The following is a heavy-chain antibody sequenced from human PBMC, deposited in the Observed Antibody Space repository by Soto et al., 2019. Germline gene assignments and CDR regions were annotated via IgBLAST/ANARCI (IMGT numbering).Heavy chain of an antibody. CDR3: ARDDAADGSSSWYGGFDY. J-gene: IGHJ4*02. Sequence: FETLSLTCTVSGGSVSSGSYYWSWIRQPPGKGLEWIGYIYYSGSTNYNPSLKSRVTISVDTSKNQFSLKLSSVTAADTAVYYCARDDAADGSSSWYGGFDYWGQGTLVTVSS. CDR1: GGSVSSGSYY. V-gene: IGHV4-61*01. CDR2: IYYSGST. D-gene: IGHD6-13*01.